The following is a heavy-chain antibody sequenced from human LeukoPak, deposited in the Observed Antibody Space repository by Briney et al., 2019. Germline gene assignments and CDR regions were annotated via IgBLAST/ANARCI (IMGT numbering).Heavy chain of an antibody. CDR3: AKHRGSYGDFICLDF. D-gene: IGHD2-21*02. V-gene: IGHV3-23*01. J-gene: IGHJ4*02. CDR1: GVTFSSYA. Sequence: PGGSLRLSCAASGVTFSSYAMSWDRLAPGKGLEWVSVFSGGDSTTYYAHSVNGLFTISRDNSKNTLYRQMNSLRVEDTAVYYRAKHRGSYGDFICLDFWGQGTLVTVSS. CDR2: FSGGDSTT.